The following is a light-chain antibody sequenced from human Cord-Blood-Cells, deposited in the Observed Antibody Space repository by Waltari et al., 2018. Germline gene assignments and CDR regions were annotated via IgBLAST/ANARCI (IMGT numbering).Light chain of an antibody. CDR2: AAS. CDR3: QQSYSTPYT. Sequence: DIQMTQSPSSLSASLGDRVTITCRASQSISIYLNWYQQKPGKAPKLLIYAASSLQSGVPSRFSGSGSGTDFTLTISSLQPEDVAIYYCQQSYSTPYTFGQGTKLEIK. V-gene: IGKV1-39*01. J-gene: IGKJ2*01. CDR1: QSISIY.